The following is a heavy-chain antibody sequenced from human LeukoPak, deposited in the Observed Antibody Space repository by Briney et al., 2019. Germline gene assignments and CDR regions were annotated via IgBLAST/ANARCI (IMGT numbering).Heavy chain of an antibody. CDR2: INHSGST. CDR3: ASSKGIAALDY. D-gene: IGHD2/OR15-2a*01. Sequence: ASETLSLTCAVYGGSFSGYYWSWIRDPPGKGLEWIGEINHSGSTNYNPSLKSRVTISVDTSKNQFSLKLSSVTAADTAVYYCASSKGIAALDYWGQGTLVTVSS. J-gene: IGHJ4*02. V-gene: IGHV4-34*01. CDR1: GGSFSGYY.